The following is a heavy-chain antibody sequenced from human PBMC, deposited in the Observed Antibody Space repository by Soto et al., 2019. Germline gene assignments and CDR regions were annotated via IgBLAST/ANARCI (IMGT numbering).Heavy chain of an antibody. D-gene: IGHD1-26*01. CDR1: GFTFSSYG. V-gene: IGHV3-30*18. Sequence: GGSLRLSCVASGFTFSSYGMHWVRQAPGKGLEWVAIISYDGSNTYYADSVKGRFTISRDNSKNTLYLQMNSLRAEDTSVYYCAKEGGLSGSYYISSPYYFDYWGQGTLVTVSS. CDR2: ISYDGSNT. CDR3: AKEGGLSGSYYISSPYYFDY. J-gene: IGHJ4*02.